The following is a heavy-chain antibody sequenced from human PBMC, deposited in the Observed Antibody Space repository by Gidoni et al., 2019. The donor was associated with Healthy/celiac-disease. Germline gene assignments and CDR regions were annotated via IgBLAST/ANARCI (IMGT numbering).Heavy chain of an antibody. V-gene: IGHV3-23*01. D-gene: IGHD6-6*01. CDR3: AKGLSYSSASDD. CDR2: INGSGGST. Sequence: EVELLASGGSVVQPGGSLRRPCAAPCSTFSSYAMSWVRQAPGKGLEWISGINGSGGSTNYADYVKGRFTITRDNSKSTVYLQMNSLRAEDTAVYYCAKGLSYSSASDDWGQGTLVTVSS. CDR1: CSTFSSYA. J-gene: IGHJ4*02.